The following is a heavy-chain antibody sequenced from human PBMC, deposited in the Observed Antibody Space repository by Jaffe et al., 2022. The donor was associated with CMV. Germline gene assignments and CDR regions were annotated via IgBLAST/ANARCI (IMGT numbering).Heavy chain of an antibody. V-gene: IGHV4-34*01. CDR2: INHSGST. D-gene: IGHD3-22*01. Sequence: QVQLQQWGAGLLKPSETLSLTCAVYGGSFSGYYWSWIRQPPGKGLEWIGEINHSGSTNYNPSLKSRVTISVDTSKNQFSLKLSSVTAADTAVYYCARETGEDYYDSSGFSPTSGDAFDIWGQGTMVTVSS. CDR3: ARETGEDYYDSSGFSPTSGDAFDI. J-gene: IGHJ3*02. CDR1: GGSFSGYY.